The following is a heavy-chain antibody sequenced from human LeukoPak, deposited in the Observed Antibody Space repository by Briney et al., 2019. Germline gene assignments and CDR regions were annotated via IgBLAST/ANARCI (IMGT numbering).Heavy chain of an antibody. CDR1: GGSISSSSYY. J-gene: IGHJ4*02. CDR2: IYYSGST. D-gene: IGHD1-14*01. Sequence: SETLSLTCTVSGGSISSSSYYWGWLRQPPGKGLEWIGSIYYSGSTYYNPSLKSRVTISVDTSKNQFSLKLSSVTAADTAVYYCARTPYRNYFDYWGQGTLVTVSS. V-gene: IGHV4-39*01. CDR3: ARTPYRNYFDY.